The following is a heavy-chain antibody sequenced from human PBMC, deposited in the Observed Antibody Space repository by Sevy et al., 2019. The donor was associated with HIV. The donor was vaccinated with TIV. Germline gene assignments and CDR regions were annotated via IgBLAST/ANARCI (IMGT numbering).Heavy chain of an antibody. J-gene: IGHJ6*02. CDR3: AREGSPYDTYYYYYGMDV. Sequence: GGSLRLSCAASGFTFNSYWMSWVRQAPGKGLEWVANIKQDGSEKYYVDSVKVRFTISRDNSQNSLFLQMNTLRAEDTAVYYCAREGSPYDTYYYYYGMDVWGQGTTVTVSS. CDR2: IKQDGSEK. V-gene: IGHV3-7*01. D-gene: IGHD5-12*01. CDR1: GFTFNSYW.